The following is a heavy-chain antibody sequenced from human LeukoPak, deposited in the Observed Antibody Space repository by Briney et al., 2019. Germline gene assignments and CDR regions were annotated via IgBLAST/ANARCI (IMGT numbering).Heavy chain of an antibody. CDR3: ARDASSITMVRGVIDY. Sequence: GGSLRLSCAASGFTFSDYYMSWIRQAPGKGLEWVSCISSSGSTIYYADSVKGRFTISRDNAKNSLYLQMNSLRAEDTAVYYCARDASSITMVRGVIDYWGQGTLVTVSS. CDR2: ISSSGSTI. J-gene: IGHJ4*02. V-gene: IGHV3-11*01. CDR1: GFTFSDYY. D-gene: IGHD3-10*01.